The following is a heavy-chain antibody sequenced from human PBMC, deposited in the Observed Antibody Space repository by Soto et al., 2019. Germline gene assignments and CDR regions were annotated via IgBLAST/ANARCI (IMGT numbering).Heavy chain of an antibody. CDR3: AKGVPGIAVAGTGYFQH. CDR1: GFPFSSLA. J-gene: IGHJ1*01. Sequence: GGSLRLSCAASGFPFSSLAMHWVRQAPGKGLECVAVISYDGSNKYYADSVKGRFTISRDNSKNTLYLQMNSLRAEDTAVYYCAKGVPGIAVAGTGYFQHWGQGTLVTVSS. CDR2: ISYDGSNK. V-gene: IGHV3-30-3*01. D-gene: IGHD6-19*01.